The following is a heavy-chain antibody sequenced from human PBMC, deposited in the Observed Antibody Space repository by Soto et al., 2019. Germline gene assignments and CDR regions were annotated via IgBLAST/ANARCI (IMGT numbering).Heavy chain of an antibody. D-gene: IGHD2-2*02. CDR2: IYYSGRT. CDR3: ARGYYSRTSCYIWDNWFDP. J-gene: IGHJ5*02. V-gene: IGHV4-59*01. CDR1: GGSINSYY. Sequence: QVQLQESGPGLVKPSETLSLTCTVSGGSINSYYWSWIRQPPGKGLEWIGYIYYSGRTNYNPSLKSRVTISVDTSKNQFSLKLSSVTAADTSVYYCARGYYSRTSCYIWDNWFDPWGQGTLVTVSS.